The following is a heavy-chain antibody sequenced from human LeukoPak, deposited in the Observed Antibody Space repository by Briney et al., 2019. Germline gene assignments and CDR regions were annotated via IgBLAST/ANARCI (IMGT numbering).Heavy chain of an antibody. CDR2: ITSTSSYI. J-gene: IGHJ4*02. CDR3: AKDWGAYGDYGVFFDY. D-gene: IGHD4-17*01. V-gene: IGHV3-21*04. CDR1: GFTFSTYT. Sequence: GGSLRLSCAASGFTFSTYTMNWLRRAPGKGLEWVSSITSTSSYIYYADSMRGRFTISRDNSKNTLYLQMNNLRAEDTAIYYCAKDWGAYGDYGVFFDYWGQGTLVTVSS.